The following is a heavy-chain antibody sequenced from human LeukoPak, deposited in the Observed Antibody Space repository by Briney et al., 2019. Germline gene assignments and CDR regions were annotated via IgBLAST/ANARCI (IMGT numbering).Heavy chain of an antibody. CDR2: IYYSGST. Sequence: SETLSLTCTVSGGPISSYYWSWIRQPPGKGLEGIGYIYYSGSTNYNPSLKSRVTISVDTSKNQFSLKLSSVTAADTAVYYCARLRGTGTSEDFDYWGQGTLVTVSS. J-gene: IGHJ4*02. V-gene: IGHV4-59*08. D-gene: IGHD6-13*01. CDR1: GGPISSYY. CDR3: ARLRGTGTSEDFDY.